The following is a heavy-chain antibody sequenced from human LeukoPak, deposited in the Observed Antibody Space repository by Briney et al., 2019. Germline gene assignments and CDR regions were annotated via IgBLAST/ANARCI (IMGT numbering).Heavy chain of an antibody. D-gene: IGHD5-18*01. J-gene: IGHJ4*02. V-gene: IGHV1-2*02. CDR1: GYTFTGYY. Sequence: ASVKVSCKASGYTFTGYYMHWVRQAPGQGLEWMGWINPNSGGTNYAQKFQGRVTMTRDTSISTAYMELSRLRSDDTAVYYCARDQYSYGPFDYWGQGTPVTVSS. CDR2: INPNSGGT. CDR3: ARDQYSYGPFDY.